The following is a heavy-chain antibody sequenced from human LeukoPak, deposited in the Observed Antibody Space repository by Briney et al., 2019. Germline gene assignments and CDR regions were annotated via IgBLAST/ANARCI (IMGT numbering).Heavy chain of an antibody. CDR3: AKDRSAVVRASPMDY. CDR2: ITYDGYYK. CDR1: GFTFSSYG. V-gene: IGHV3-30*18. J-gene: IGHJ4*02. Sequence: GGPLRLSCEASGFTFSSYGMHWVRQAPGRGLEWVALITYDGYYKYYADSVKGRFTISSDKSKNTLYLHMNSLRPQDTAVYYCAKDRSAVVRASPMDYWGQGTLVIVSS. D-gene: IGHD3-10*01.